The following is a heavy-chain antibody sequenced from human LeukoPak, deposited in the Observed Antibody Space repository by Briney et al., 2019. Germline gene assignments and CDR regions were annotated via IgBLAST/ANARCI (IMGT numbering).Heavy chain of an antibody. CDR2: IYYSGST. V-gene: IGHV4-39*07. Sequence: SETLSLTCTVSGGSISSYYWGCIRQPPGKGLEWIGNIYYSGSTYYNPSLKSRVTISVDTSKNQFSLKLSSLTAADTAVYYCARVILVVNAFDIWGQGTMVTVSS. CDR3: ARVILVVNAFDI. J-gene: IGHJ3*02. D-gene: IGHD2-15*01. CDR1: GGSISSYY.